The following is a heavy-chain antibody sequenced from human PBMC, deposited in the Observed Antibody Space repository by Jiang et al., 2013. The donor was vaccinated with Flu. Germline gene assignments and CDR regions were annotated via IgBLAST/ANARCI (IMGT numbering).Heavy chain of an antibody. CDR3: AGGSFESSGWGDRKTVYHYAMDV. CDR2: IYYSGTT. CDR1: GGSISSGGYY. Sequence: GPGLVKPSQTLSLTCTVSGGSISSGGYYWSWIRQPPGKGLEWIGHIYYSGTTRYNPSLKSRFTISIDTSKNQFSLKLRSVTAADSAVYYCAGGSFESSGWGDRKTVYHYAMDVWGPGTTVTVSS. D-gene: IGHD3-22*01. J-gene: IGHJ6*02. V-gene: IGHV4-30-4*01.